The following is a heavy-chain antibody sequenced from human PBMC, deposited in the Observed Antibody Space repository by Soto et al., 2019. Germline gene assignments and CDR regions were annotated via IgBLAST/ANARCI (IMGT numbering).Heavy chain of an antibody. Sequence: PGGSLTLSCAVSGFTFTSYAMSWARHGPGKGLEWVSVISGSGGSTHYADSVKGRSTISRDNSKNALHLQVNSLRGEDTAVYYCAKEANGSGYYPDYWGQGTQVTVSS. J-gene: IGHJ4*02. CDR3: AKEANGSGYYPDY. D-gene: IGHD3-22*01. V-gene: IGHV3-23*01. CDR1: GFTFTSYA. CDR2: ISGSGGST.